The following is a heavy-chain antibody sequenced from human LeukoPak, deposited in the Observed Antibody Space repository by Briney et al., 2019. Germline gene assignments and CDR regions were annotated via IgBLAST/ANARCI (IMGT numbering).Heavy chain of an antibody. CDR1: GFTFSSYA. CDR3: AKVYYCSGGSCYSRYFDY. D-gene: IGHD2-15*01. V-gene: IGHV3-23*01. CDR2: ISGSGGST. J-gene: IGHJ4*02. Sequence: GGSLRLSCAASGFTFSSYAMSWVRQAPGKGLEWVSAISGSGGSTYYADSVKGRFTISRDNSKNTLYLRMNSLRAEDTAVYYCAKVYYCSGGSCYSRYFDYWGQGTLVTVSS.